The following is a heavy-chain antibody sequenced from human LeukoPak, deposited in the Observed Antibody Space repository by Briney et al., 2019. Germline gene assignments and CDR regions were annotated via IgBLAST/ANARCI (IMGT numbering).Heavy chain of an antibody. CDR3: ASDLVAVAGIFDY. J-gene: IGHJ4*02. V-gene: IGHV4-4*07. D-gene: IGHD6-19*01. Sequence: SETLSLTCSVSGGSISSYYWSWIRQPAGKGLGWVGRIYTSGSTNYNPSLKSRVPMSIDKSKNPFSLKLSSVTAADTAVYYCASDLVAVAGIFDYWGQGTLVTVSS. CDR1: GGSISSYY. CDR2: IYTSGST.